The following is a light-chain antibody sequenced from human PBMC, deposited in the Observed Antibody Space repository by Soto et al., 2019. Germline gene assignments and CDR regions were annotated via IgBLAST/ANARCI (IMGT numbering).Light chain of an antibody. V-gene: IGKV1-39*01. CDR3: QQSYSTPGT. J-gene: IGKJ1*01. CDR1: QSISSY. CDR2: DAS. Sequence: DIQMNHSPSTLSASVGDRVTITYRASQSISSYLDWYQQKPGKAPKLLIYDASSLESGVPSRFSGSGSGTDFTLTISSLQPEDFATYYCQQSYSTPGTFGQGTKVDIK.